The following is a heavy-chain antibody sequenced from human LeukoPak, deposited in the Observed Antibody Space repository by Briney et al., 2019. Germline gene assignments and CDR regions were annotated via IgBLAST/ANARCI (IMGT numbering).Heavy chain of an antibody. V-gene: IGHV3-30*02. Sequence: GGSLRLSCAASGFTFSSYGIHWVRQAPGKGLEWVAFIGYDGRNKFYADPVKGRFTLSRDNSKNTVYLQMNSLRPEDTAVFYCAKESRRGGGNSVDSWSQRTLVTVSS. CDR3: AKESRRGGGNSVDS. J-gene: IGHJ1*01. CDR2: IGYDGRNK. CDR1: GFTFSSYG. D-gene: IGHD2-15*01.